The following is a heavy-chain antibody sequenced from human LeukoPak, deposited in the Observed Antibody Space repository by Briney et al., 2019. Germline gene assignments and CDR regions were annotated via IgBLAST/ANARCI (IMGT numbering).Heavy chain of an antibody. V-gene: IGHV4-59*08. J-gene: IGHJ3*01. CDR2: IYYSGST. Sequence: SETLSLTCTVSGGSISSHYWSWIRQPPEKGLEWIGYIYYSGSTNYNPSLKSRVTISIRTSKNQFSLKLSSVTAADTAVYYCARGGGLDAFDVWGPGTMVTVSS. D-gene: IGHD2-15*01. CDR3: ARGGGLDAFDV. CDR1: GGSISSHY.